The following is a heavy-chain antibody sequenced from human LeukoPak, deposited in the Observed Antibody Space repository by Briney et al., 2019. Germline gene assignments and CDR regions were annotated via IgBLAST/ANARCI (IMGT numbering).Heavy chain of an antibody. V-gene: IGHV3-21*01. CDR3: ARACGGDCYLSDY. CDR2: ISTSSSYI. D-gene: IGHD2-21*02. CDR1: GFTFSTYN. Sequence: KTAGSLRLSCAASGFTFSTYNMNWVRQAPGKGLEWISSISTSSSYIYYADSVKGRFTISRDNAKNSLYMQMNSLRAEDTAVYYCARACGGDCYLSDYWGQGTLVTVSS. J-gene: IGHJ4*02.